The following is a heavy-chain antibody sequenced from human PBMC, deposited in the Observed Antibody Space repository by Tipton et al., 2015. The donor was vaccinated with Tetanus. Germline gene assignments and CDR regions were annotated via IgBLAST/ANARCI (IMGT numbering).Heavy chain of an antibody. CDR2: SWYDGTDK. J-gene: IGHJ4*02. Sequence: SLRLSCAASGFIFSSYGIHWVRQAPGKGLEWVAVSWYDGTDKYYADSVKGRFTISRDTSKNTLYLQMNSLRAEDTAVYYCAREADCSGGSCFSGGFANWGQGTQVPVSP. CDR1: GFIFSSYG. CDR3: AREADCSGGSCFSGGFAN. V-gene: IGHV3-33*01. D-gene: IGHD2-15*01.